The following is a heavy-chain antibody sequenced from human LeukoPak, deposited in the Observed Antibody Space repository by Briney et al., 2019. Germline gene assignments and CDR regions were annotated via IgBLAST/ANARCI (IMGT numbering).Heavy chain of an antibody. Sequence: SETLSLTCTVSGYSISSGYYWGWIRQPPGKGLQWIGSIYHSGSTYYNPSLKSRVTISVDTSKNQFSLKLSSVTAADTAVYYCARDRTTMIERTFDYWGQGTLVTVSS. V-gene: IGHV4-38-2*02. D-gene: IGHD3-22*01. CDR2: IYHSGST. CDR3: ARDRTTMIERTFDY. J-gene: IGHJ4*02. CDR1: GYSISSGYY.